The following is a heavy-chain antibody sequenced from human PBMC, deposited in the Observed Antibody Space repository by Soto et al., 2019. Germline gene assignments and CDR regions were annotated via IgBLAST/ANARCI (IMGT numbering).Heavy chain of an antibody. CDR3: AREGLNYYGSGSYFAWFDP. J-gene: IGHJ5*02. CDR2: ITTDKGKT. D-gene: IGHD3-10*01. Sequence: ASVTVSCQPSGYTFTSYGISWVRQAPGQGLEWMGWITTDKGKTTYSQKFQGRVTITRDTSASTAYMELSSLRSEDTAVYYCAREGLNYYGSGSYFAWFDPWGQGTLVTVS. V-gene: IGHV1-18*01. CDR1: GYTFTSYG.